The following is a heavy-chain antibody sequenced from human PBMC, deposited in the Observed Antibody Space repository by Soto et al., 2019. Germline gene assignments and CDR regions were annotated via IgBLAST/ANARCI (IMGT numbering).Heavy chain of an antibody. CDR3: ARTRIPYCSSTSCYRWYFDY. Sequence: PGGSLRLSCAASGFTFSSYAISWVHQAPGKGLEWVSAISGSGGSTYYADSVKGRFTISRDNSKNTLYLQMNSLGAEDTAVYYCARTRIPYCSSTSCYRWYFDYRGQGTLVTVSS. V-gene: IGHV3-23*01. D-gene: IGHD2-2*01. CDR1: GFTFSSYA. J-gene: IGHJ4*02. CDR2: ISGSGGST.